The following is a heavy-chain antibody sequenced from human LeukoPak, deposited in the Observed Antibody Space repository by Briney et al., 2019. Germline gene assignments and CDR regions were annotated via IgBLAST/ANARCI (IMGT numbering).Heavy chain of an antibody. J-gene: IGHJ4*02. Sequence: GGSLRLSCAASGFTVITNDMTWVRQAPGKGLEWVSVLYSDGNTKYADSVLGRFTISRDNSKNTLYLEMNSLSPDDTAVYYCARGVEPLAANTLAYWGQGTLVTVSS. CDR3: ARGVEPLAANTLAY. V-gene: IGHV3-53*01. CDR1: GFTVITND. CDR2: LYSDGNT. D-gene: IGHD1-14*01.